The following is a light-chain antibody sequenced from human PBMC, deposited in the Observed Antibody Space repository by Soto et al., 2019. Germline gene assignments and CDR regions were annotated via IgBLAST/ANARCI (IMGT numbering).Light chain of an antibody. CDR1: QSVSSSY. CDR3: QQYGSSPWT. CDR2: GAS. V-gene: IGKV3-20*01. J-gene: IGKJ1*01. Sequence: EIVLTQSTGTLSLSPGERANLSCRASQSVSSSYLAWYQQKPGQAPRLLIYGASSRATGIPDRFSGSGSGTDFTLTISRLEPEDFAVYYCQQYGSSPWTFGQGTKLEIK.